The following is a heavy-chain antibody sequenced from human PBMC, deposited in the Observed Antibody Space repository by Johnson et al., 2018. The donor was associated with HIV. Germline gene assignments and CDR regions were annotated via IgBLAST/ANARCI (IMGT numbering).Heavy chain of an antibody. D-gene: IGHD6-19*01. CDR1: GFTFSNYY. J-gene: IGHJ3*02. Sequence: QAQLVESGGGLVKPGGSLRLSCAASGFTFSNYYMNWIRQAPGKGLEWVSYISGSGSTGYADSVKGRFTISRDNSKNKLYLKTNSRRVEDKAVYYCARDREYGLAWGWALDIWGQGTMVSVSA. CDR3: ARDREYGLAWGWALDI. V-gene: IGHV3-11*06. CDR2: ISGSGST.